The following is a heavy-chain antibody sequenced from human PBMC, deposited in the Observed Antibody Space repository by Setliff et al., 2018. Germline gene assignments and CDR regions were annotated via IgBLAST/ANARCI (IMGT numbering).Heavy chain of an antibody. D-gene: IGHD2-2*01. J-gene: IGHJ4*02. CDR3: ERLVRYCTTTSCQRTSGDDF. V-gene: IGHV3-30*03. Sequence: GGSLRLSCAASGFTVSSFSMHWVRQAPVKGLDWVATLSDDGSNEFYADSVKGRFTIFRDNSKNTLYLQMSSLRSDDTAVYYCERLVRYCTTTSCQRTSGDDFWGQGTLVTVSS. CDR1: GFTVSSFS. CDR2: LSDDGSNE.